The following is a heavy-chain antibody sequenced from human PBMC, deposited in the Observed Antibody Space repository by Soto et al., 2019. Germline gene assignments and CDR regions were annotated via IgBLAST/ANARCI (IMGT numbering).Heavy chain of an antibody. J-gene: IGHJ4*02. V-gene: IGHV5-51*01. D-gene: IGHD6-6*01. Sequence: GESLKISCKASEDIFTNYWIGWVRQMPGRGLEWMGIIYPGDSDTRYSPSFEGQVAFSVDKSINTAYLHLSTLRASDTAMFYCVRRRGYSSSGAFDYWAQGTLVTVSS. CDR2: IYPGDSDT. CDR1: EDIFTNYW. CDR3: VRRRGYSSSGAFDY.